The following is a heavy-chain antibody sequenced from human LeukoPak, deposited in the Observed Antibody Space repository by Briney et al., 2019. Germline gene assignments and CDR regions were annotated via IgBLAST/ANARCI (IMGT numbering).Heavy chain of an antibody. Sequence: GGSLRLSCAASGFTFSSYAMSWVRQAPGKGLEWVSVISGSGGSTYYADSVKGRFTVSRDKSKNTLYLQMNSLRAEDTAVYYCAKASGYSGPLDYFDYWGQGTLVTVSS. CDR2: ISGSGGST. D-gene: IGHD6-13*01. CDR1: GFTFSSYA. J-gene: IGHJ4*02. V-gene: IGHV3-23*01. CDR3: AKASGYSGPLDYFDY.